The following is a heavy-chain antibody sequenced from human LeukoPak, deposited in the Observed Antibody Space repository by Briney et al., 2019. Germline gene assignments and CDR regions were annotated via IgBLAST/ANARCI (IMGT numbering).Heavy chain of an antibody. CDR2: IIPIFGRP. V-gene: IGHV1-69*05. Sequence: SVKVSCKASGGTFSSEAFIWVRQAPGQGLEWMGGIIPIFGRPDYAQKFQDIVTITTDESTSTAYMELRSLRSDDMAVYYCARETLYTNVRGPFDTWGQGTMVIVSS. CDR3: ARETLYTNVRGPFDT. D-gene: IGHD2-2*02. J-gene: IGHJ3*02. CDR1: GGTFSSEA.